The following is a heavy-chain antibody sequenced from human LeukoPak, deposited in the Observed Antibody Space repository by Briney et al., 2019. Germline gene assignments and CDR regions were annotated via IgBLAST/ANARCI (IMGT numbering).Heavy chain of an antibody. V-gene: IGHV3-30-3*01. D-gene: IGHD3-22*01. CDR3: ARDRSSSGYYPFDY. J-gene: IGHJ4*02. CDR2: ISYDGGNK. CDR1: GFTFSSYA. Sequence: GGSLRLSCAASGFTFSSYAMHWVRQAPGKGLEWVAVISYDGGNKYYADSVKGRFTISRDNSKNTLYLQMNSLRAEDTAVYYCARDRSSSGYYPFDYWGQGTLVTVSS.